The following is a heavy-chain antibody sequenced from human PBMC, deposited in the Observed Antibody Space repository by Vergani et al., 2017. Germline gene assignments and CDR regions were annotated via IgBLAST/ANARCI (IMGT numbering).Heavy chain of an antibody. Sequence: EVELEEFGGGLAQPGMSLRLSCAASGLKFDEYAMHWVRQAPGKGLEWVAGISWNSNSEDYADSVEGRFTISRDNAKNSVFLQMSSLTSEDTAVYYCAKYDKRGVAIIEYFFDHWGHGSLVTVSS. CDR2: ISWNSNSE. J-gene: IGHJ4*01. V-gene: IGHV3-9*01. CDR3: AKYDKRGVAIIEYFFDH. D-gene: IGHD3-3*01. CDR1: GLKFDEYA.